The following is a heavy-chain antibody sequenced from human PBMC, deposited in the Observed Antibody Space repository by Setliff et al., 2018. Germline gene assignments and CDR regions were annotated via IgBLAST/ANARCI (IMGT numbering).Heavy chain of an antibody. CDR3: ARESATIGEFPLYYFDK. Sequence: TLSLPCSVSGGSISSGGFYWSWIRQSAGRGLEWIGHFHTGGATDYNLSLKSRVTISLDSSKNQFSLRLSSVTAADAAVYFCARESATIGEFPLYYFDKWGQGIPVTVSS. V-gene: IGHV4-61*09. J-gene: IGHJ4*02. CDR1: GGSISSGGFY. D-gene: IGHD3-10*01. CDR2: FHTGGAT.